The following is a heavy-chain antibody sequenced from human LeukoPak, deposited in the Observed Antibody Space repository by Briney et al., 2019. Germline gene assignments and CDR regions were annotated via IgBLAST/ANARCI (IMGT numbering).Heavy chain of an antibody. D-gene: IGHD6-13*01. J-gene: IGHJ3*02. Sequence: PGGSLRLSCVASGFTFSSYWMSWVRQAPGKGLEWVANIKPEVSEQYYVESLIGRFTISRDNANDSVDLQINSRGAEDAALCECARQQLNAFDIWGQGTMVTVSS. CDR2: IKPEVSEQ. CDR1: GFTFSSYW. V-gene: IGHV3-7*01. CDR3: ARQQLNAFDI.